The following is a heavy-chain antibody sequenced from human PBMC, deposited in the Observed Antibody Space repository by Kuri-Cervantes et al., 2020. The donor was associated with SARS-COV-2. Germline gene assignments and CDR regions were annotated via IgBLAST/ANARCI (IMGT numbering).Heavy chain of an antibody. CDR2: IKSKTDGGTT. CDR3: TTDTPLSQHYDFWSGYHYGMDV. V-gene: IGHV3-15*07. J-gene: IGHJ6*02. Sequence: GESLKISCAASGFSFSRFPMHWVRQAPGKGLEWVGRIKSKTDGGTTDYAAPVKGRFTISRDDSKNTLYLQMNSLKTEDTAVYYCTTDTPLSQHYDFWSGYHYGMDVWGQGTTVTVSS. D-gene: IGHD3-3*01. CDR1: GFSFSRFP.